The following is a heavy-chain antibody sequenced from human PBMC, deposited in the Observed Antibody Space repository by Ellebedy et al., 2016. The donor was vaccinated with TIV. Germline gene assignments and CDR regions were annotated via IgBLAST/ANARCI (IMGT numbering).Heavy chain of an antibody. CDR2: ISSSSSYI. J-gene: IGHJ6*02. Sequence: GESLKISCAASGFTFSSYSMNWVRQAPGKGLEWVSSISSSSSYIYYADSVKGRFTISRDNAKNSLYLQMNSLRAEDTAVYYCARDYGVVKGCMDVWGQGTTVTVSS. D-gene: IGHD4-23*01. CDR1: GFTFSSYS. V-gene: IGHV3-21*01. CDR3: ARDYGVVKGCMDV.